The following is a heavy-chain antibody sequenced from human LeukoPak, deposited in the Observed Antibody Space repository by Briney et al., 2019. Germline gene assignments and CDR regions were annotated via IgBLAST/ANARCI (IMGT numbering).Heavy chain of an antibody. CDR1: GFTFSGSA. Sequence: GGSLRLSCAASGFTFSGSAMHWVRQASGKGLEWVGRIRSKANSYATAYAASVKGRFTISRDDSKNTAYLQMNSLKTEDTAVYYCTRRTIANWFDPWGLGTLVTVSS. CDR3: TRRTIANWFDP. J-gene: IGHJ5*02. CDR2: IRSKANSYAT. V-gene: IGHV3-73*01. D-gene: IGHD5-24*01.